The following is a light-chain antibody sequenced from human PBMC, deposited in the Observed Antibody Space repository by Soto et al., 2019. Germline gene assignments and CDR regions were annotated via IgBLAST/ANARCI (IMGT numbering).Light chain of an antibody. CDR2: GVN. CDR1: VSDVVGYDS. CDR3: CSYTASTTYV. Sequence: QAVLTQPASVSGSPGQSITISCTGTVSDVVGYDSVSWYQQHPGRAPKLIIYGVNNRPSGVYNRFSASKSADTASLTISGLQAEAEANYYCCSYTASTTYVFGTGTKVTVL. V-gene: IGLV2-14*03. J-gene: IGLJ1*01.